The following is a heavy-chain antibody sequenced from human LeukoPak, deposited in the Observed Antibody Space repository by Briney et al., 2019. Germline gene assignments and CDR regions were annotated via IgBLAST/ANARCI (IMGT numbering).Heavy chain of an antibody. D-gene: IGHD4-11*01. Sequence: ASVKVSCKASGYTFTGYYMHWVRQAPGQGLEWMGWINPNSGGTNYAQKFQGRVTMTRDTSISTAYMELSRLRSDDTAVYYCARANDYSNYPPPFDPWGQGTLVTVSS. V-gene: IGHV1-2*02. CDR1: GYTFTGYY. CDR3: ARANDYSNYPPPFDP. CDR2: INPNSGGT. J-gene: IGHJ5*02.